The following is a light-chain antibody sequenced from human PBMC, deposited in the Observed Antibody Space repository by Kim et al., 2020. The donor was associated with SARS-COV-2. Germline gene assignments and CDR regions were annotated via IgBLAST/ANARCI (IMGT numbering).Light chain of an antibody. CDR3: QAWDSSIHVV. CDR2: QDS. Sequence: VCPGRTASITCSGDKLGDKYAYWYQQRPGQSHVLVIYQDSKRPSGIPERFSGSNSGNTATLTISGTQAMDEADYYCQAWDSSIHVVFGGGTQLTVL. CDR1: KLGDKY. J-gene: IGLJ2*01. V-gene: IGLV3-1*01.